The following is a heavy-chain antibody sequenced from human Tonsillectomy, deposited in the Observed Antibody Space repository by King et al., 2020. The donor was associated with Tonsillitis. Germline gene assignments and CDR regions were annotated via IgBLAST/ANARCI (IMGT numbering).Heavy chain of an antibody. CDR3: VRGIHIEGDF. D-gene: IGHD2-21*01. V-gene: IGHV3-33*05. CDR1: GFMFSGYG. Sequence: VQLVESGGGVVKPGRSLRLSCAASGFMFSGYGMHWVRQAPGQGLEWVAVTSNDGNYKGYADSVKGRFTISRDNSENILYLQMNSLRAEDTAMYYCVRGIHIEGDFWGPGTQVTVSS. J-gene: IGHJ4*02. CDR2: TSNDGNYK.